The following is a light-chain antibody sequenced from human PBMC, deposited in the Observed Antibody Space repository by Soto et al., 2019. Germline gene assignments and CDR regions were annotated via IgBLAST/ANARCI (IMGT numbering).Light chain of an antibody. CDR3: LHDNNVSYT. V-gene: IGKV1-6*01. CDR2: GAS. Sequence: AIQMTQFPSSLSASVGDRVTITSRASQGIRNDLGWYQQKSGRAPKLLIFGASTLQSGVPSRCTGSGSGTEFTRTISSLRQEKVATNYCLHDNNVSYTCRQGTKVDVK. J-gene: IGKJ2*01. CDR1: QGIRND.